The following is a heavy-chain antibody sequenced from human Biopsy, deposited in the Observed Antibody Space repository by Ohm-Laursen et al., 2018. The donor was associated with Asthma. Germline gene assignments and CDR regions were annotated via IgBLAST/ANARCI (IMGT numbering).Heavy chain of an antibody. D-gene: IGHD4-17*01. CDR1: GGTFSNFA. CDR3: ASDFPKDYVRYNFQF. J-gene: IGHJ4*01. CDR2: IMTVFGTT. V-gene: IGHV1-69*06. Sequence: SSVTVSCNAPGGTFSNFAISWVRQAPGQGLEWLGGIMTVFGTTNYAQKFQGRVTITEDTPTDTAYMELSSLSSDDTAVYYCASDFPKDYVRYNFQFWGQGTLVTVSS.